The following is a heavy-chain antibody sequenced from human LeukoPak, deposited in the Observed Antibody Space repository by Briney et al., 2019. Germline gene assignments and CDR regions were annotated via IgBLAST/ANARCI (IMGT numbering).Heavy chain of an antibody. Sequence: GGSLRLSCAASGFTFSSYWMSWVRQAPGKGLEWVANIKRDGSEKYYVDSVKGRFTISRDNAKNSLYLQMNSLRAEDTALYYCARVAYYDSSGYPFDYWGQGTLVTVSS. D-gene: IGHD3-22*01. CDR3: ARVAYYDSSGYPFDY. V-gene: IGHV3-7*03. CDR2: IKRDGSEK. CDR1: GFTFSSYW. J-gene: IGHJ4*02.